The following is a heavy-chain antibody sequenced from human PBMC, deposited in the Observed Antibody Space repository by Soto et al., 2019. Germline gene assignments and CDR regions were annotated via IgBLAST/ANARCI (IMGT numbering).Heavy chain of an antibody. CDR3: ARAHYDFWSGYHRYYYYGMDV. J-gene: IGHJ6*02. V-gene: IGHV3-30-3*01. CDR1: VFTFSSYA. Sequence: GXSRRLSCAASVFTFSSYAIHWFRQAPGKGLEWVAVISYDGSNKYYADSVKGRFTISRDNSKNTLYLQMNSLRAEDTAVYYCARAHYDFWSGYHRYYYYGMDVWGQGTTVTVSS. CDR2: ISYDGSNK. D-gene: IGHD3-3*01.